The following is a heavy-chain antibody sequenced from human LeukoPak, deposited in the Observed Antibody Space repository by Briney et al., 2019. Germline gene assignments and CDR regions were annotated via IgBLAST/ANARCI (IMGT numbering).Heavy chain of an antibody. CDR1: EFSLSTSGVG. D-gene: IGHD3-10*01. CDR2: IYWDDDK. V-gene: IGHV2-5*02. Sequence: KESGPTLVKPTQTLTLTCTFSEFSLSTSGVGVGWIRQPPGKALEWLALIYWDDDKRYSPSLKSRLTITKDTSKNQVVLTMTNMDPVDTATYYCAHRRELWFGELLSPRSFDYWGQGTLVTVSS. J-gene: IGHJ4*02. CDR3: AHRRELWFGELLSPRSFDY.